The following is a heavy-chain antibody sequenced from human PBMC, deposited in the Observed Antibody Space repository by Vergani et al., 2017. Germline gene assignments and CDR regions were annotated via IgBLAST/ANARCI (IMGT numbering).Heavy chain of an antibody. D-gene: IGHD2-15*01. V-gene: IGHV3-48*04. CDR1: GFTFSSYA. J-gene: IGHJ4*02. CDR3: ARARGYCSGGSCSSGKYFYY. CDR2: ISSSGSTI. Sequence: EVQLLESGGGLVQPGGSLRLSCAASGFTFSSYAMSRVRQAPGKGLEWVSYISSSGSTIYYADSVKGRFTISRDNAKNSLYLQMNSLRAEDTAVYYCARARGYCSGGSCSSGKYFYYWGQGTLVTVSS.